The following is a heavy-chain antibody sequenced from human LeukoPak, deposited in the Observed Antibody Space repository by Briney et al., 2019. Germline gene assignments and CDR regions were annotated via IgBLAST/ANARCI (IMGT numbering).Heavy chain of an antibody. CDR3: ARDHSSGWYRRAFDI. CDR2: IYYSGST. J-gene: IGHJ3*02. D-gene: IGHD6-19*01. CDR1: GGSISSYY. V-gene: IGHV4-59*01. Sequence: SETLSLTCTVSGGSISSYYWSWIRQPPGKGLEWIGYIYYSGSTNYNPSLKSRVTISVDTSKNQFSLKLNSVTAADTAVYYCARDHSSGWYRRAFDIWGQGTMVTVSS.